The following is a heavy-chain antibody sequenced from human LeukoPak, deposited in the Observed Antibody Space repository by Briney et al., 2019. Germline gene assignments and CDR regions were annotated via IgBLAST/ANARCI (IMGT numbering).Heavy chain of an antibody. J-gene: IGHJ4*02. Sequence: ASVKVSCKASGYTFTSYDINWVRQATGQGLEWMGWMNPNSGNTGYAQKFQGRVTMTRNTSISTAYMELSSLRSEDTAVYYCARGRQINYYDSGATMYYFDYWGQGTLVTVSS. CDR1: GYTFTSYD. V-gene: IGHV1-8*01. D-gene: IGHD3-22*01. CDR3: ARGRQINYYDSGATMYYFDY. CDR2: MNPNSGNT.